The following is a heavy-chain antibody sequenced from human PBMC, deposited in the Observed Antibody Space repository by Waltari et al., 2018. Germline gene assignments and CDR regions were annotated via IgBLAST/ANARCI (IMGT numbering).Heavy chain of an antibody. Sequence: EVQLVESGGGLVQPGGSLRLSCAASGFTFASYAMSWVRQAPGKGLEWVSTVSGSGSSIYYADSVRGRFTISRDNSKNTLYLQMNSLRAEDTAVYYCAKDLLRRGSDYIWGKGHDFWGQGTLVTVSS. V-gene: IGHV3-23*04. J-gene: IGHJ4*02. D-gene: IGHD3-16*01. CDR1: GFTFASYA. CDR3: AKDLLRRGSDYIWGKGHDF. CDR2: VSGSGSSI.